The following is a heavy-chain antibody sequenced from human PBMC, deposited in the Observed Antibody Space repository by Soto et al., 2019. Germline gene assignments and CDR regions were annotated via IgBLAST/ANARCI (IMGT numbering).Heavy chain of an antibody. CDR1: GYSFAGYW. V-gene: IGHV5-51*01. Sequence: GESLKISWKCSGYSFAGYWITWVRQKPGKGLEWMGIIYPGDSDSRYRPSFQGQVTISADKSISTAYLQWSSLKASVTAMYYCARRLDCSGGSCYPWAFDIWGQGTMVTVSS. CDR2: IYPGDSDS. CDR3: ARRLDCSGGSCYPWAFDI. J-gene: IGHJ3*02. D-gene: IGHD2-15*01.